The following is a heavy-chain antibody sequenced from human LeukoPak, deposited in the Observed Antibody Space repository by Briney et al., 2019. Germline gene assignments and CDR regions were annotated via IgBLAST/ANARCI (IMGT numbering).Heavy chain of an antibody. D-gene: IGHD3-22*01. CDR3: DVGYYYDSTGSKNGDY. J-gene: IGHJ4*02. CDR1: GFTFSSYW. CDR2: IYSGGST. V-gene: IGHV3-53*01. Sequence: GGSLRLSCAASGFTFSSYWMNWVRQAPGKGLEWVSIIYSGGSTYYADSVKGRFTISRDSSKNTLYLQMNSLRAEDTAVYYCDVGYYYDSTGSKNGDYWGQGTLVTVSS.